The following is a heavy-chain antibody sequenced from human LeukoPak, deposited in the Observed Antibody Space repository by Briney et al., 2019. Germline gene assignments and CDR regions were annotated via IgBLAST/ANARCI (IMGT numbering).Heavy chain of an antibody. J-gene: IGHJ4*02. CDR1: GFTVSSNY. CDR2: IYSGGST. Sequence: GGSLRLSCAASGFTVSSNYMSWVRQAPGKGLEWVSVIYSGGSTYYADSVKGRFTISRDNSKDTLYLQMNSLRAEDTAVYYCARDLGHYDSSGIRDYYFDYWGQGTLVTVSS. V-gene: IGHV3-53*01. CDR3: ARDLGHYDSSGIRDYYFDY. D-gene: IGHD3-22*01.